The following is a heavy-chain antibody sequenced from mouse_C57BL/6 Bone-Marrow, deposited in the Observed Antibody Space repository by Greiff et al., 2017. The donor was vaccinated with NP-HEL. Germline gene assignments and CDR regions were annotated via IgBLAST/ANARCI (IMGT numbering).Heavy chain of an antibody. D-gene: IGHD2-3*01. V-gene: IGHV1-54*01. CDR1: GYAFTNYL. Sequence: VQLQESGAELVRPGTSVKVSCKASGYAFTNYLIEWVKQRPGQGLEWIGVINPGSGGTNYNEKFKGKATLTADKSSSTAYMQLSSLTSEDSAVYFCARSVYDGYYFDYWGQGTTLTVSS. CDR2: INPGSGGT. J-gene: IGHJ2*01. CDR3: ARSVYDGYYFDY.